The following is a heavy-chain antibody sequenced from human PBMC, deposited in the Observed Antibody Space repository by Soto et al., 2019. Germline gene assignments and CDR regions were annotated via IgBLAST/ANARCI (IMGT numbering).Heavy chain of an antibody. V-gene: IGHV4-34*01. Sequence: PSETLSLTCAVYGGSFSGYYWSWLRQPPGKGLEWIGEINHSGSTNYNPSLKSRVTISVDTSKNQFSLKLSSVTAADTAVYYCARASRFLEWLSLNWFDPWGQGTLVTVSS. CDR1: GGSFSGYY. J-gene: IGHJ5*02. CDR2: INHSGST. D-gene: IGHD3-3*01. CDR3: ARASRFLEWLSLNWFDP.